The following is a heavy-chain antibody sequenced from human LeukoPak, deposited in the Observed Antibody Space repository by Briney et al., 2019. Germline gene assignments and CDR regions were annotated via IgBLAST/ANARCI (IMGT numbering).Heavy chain of an antibody. CDR1: GFPFETNA. J-gene: IGHJ4*02. CDR2: IGNTET. D-gene: IGHD5-18*01. CDR3: AKDWIQFNRVFDCFDS. Sequence: HPGGSLRLSCATSGFPFETNAMSWVRQAPGKGLEWVATIGNTETFYADSVTGRFTISRDNSKNTVNLQMNRLRVEDTAIYYCAKDWIQFNRVFDCFDSWGQGTLVTASS. V-gene: IGHV3-23*01.